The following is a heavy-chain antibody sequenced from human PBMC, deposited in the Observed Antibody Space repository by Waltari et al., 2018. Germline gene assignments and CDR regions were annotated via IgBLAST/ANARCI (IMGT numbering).Heavy chain of an antibody. CDR1: GFTFSSYA. V-gene: IGHV3-23*01. Sequence: EVQLLASGGGLVQPGGSLRLSCAASGFTFSSYALSWVRQAPGKGLEWVSAISGSGGSTYYADSVKGRFTISRDKSKNTLYLQMNSLRAEDTAVYYCAKASEVVVVAATPDYWGQGTLVTVSS. D-gene: IGHD2-15*01. CDR3: AKASEVVVVAATPDY. CDR2: ISGSGGST. J-gene: IGHJ4*02.